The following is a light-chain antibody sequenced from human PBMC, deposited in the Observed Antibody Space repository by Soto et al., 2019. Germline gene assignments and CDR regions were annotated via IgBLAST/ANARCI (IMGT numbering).Light chain of an antibody. Sequence: DIQLTQSPSFLSASVGDRVTITCRASQGISSYLAWYQQKPGKAPKLLIYAASTLQSGVPSGFSGSGSGTEFTLTISSLQPEDFATYYCQQLNGYPITFGQGTRLEIK. CDR2: AAS. V-gene: IGKV1-9*01. J-gene: IGKJ5*01. CDR3: QQLNGYPIT. CDR1: QGISSY.